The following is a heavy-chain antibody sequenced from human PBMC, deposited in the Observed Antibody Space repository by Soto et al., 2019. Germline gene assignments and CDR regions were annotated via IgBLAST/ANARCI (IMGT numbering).Heavy chain of an antibody. D-gene: IGHD3-3*01. CDR3: ARGSGISYFDF. CDR1: ALTFRNSW. J-gene: IGHJ4*02. Sequence: GGSLRLSCAASALTFRNSWMSWVRQAPGKGLEWVANINQDGSEKSYVDSVKGRFTISRDRAKNSVYLHLISLRAGDTAVYFCARGSGISYFDFWGQGTLVTVSS. CDR2: INQDGSEK. V-gene: IGHV3-7*01.